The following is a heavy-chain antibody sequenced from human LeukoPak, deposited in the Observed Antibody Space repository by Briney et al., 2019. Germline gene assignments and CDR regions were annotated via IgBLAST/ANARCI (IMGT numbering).Heavy chain of an antibody. CDR3: ARDQGYSYGYRGDAFDI. V-gene: IGHV3-21*01. D-gene: IGHD5-18*01. CDR1: GFTFSSYS. J-gene: IGHJ3*02. Sequence: GGSLRLSCAASGFTFSSYSMNWVRQAPGKGLEWVSSISSSSSYIYYADSVKGRFTISRDNAKNSLYLQMNSLRAEDTAVYYCARDQGYSYGYRGDAFDIWGQGTMVTVSS. CDR2: ISSSSSYI.